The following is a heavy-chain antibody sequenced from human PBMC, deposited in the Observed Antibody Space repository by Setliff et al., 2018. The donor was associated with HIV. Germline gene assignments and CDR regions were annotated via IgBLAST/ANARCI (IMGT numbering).Heavy chain of an antibody. CDR2: IEYSGST. D-gene: IGHD6-13*01. V-gene: IGHV4-39*01. CDR3: AVTYSSSWYRLNWFDP. J-gene: IGHJ5*02. Sequence: PSETLSLTCTVSGGSISSSSYYWGWIRQPPGKGLEWIGSIEYSGSTYYNPSLKSRVTISVDTSKNQFSLKLSSVTAADTAVYYCAVTYSSSWYRLNWFDPWGQGTLVTVSS. CDR1: GGSISSSSYY.